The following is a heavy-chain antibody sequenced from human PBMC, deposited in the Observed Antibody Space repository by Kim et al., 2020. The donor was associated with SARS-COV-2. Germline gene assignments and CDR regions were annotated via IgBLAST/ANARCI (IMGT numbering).Heavy chain of an antibody. V-gene: IGHV3-23*01. CDR2: ISGSGGT. CDR1: GFTFSTYA. CDR3: AKLSAYCGTTSCYNNV. D-gene: IGHD2-2*02. J-gene: IGHJ6*02. Sequence: GGSLRLSCAASGFTFSTYAMNWVRQAPGKGLEWVSTISGSGGTYYADSVKGRFTISRDNSKNTLYLQMNGLRAEDTAVYYCAKLSAYCGTTSCYNNVWGQGTTVTVSS.